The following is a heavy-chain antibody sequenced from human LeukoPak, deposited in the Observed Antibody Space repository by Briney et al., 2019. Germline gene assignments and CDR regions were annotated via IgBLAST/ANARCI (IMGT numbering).Heavy chain of an antibody. CDR1: GYSISSGYY. CDR2: IYHSGRT. D-gene: IGHD6-19*01. CDR3: ATEVGQWLVRT. Sequence: SETLSLTCGVSGYSISSGYYWGWIRQPPGKGLEWIGSIYHSGRTYYNPSLKSRVTISVDTSKNQFSLKLTSVTAADTAVYYCATEVGQWLVRTWGQGTLVTVSS. V-gene: IGHV4-38-2*01. J-gene: IGHJ4*02.